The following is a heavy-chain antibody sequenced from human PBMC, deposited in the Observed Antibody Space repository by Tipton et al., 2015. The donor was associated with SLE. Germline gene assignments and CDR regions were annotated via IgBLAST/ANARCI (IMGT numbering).Heavy chain of an antibody. V-gene: IGHV4-59*01. CDR3: ARGRWGIFGAFDY. Sequence: TLSLTCTVSGGSISSYYWSWIRQPPGKGLEWIGYIYYSGSTNYNPSLKSRVTISVDTSKNQFSLKLSSVTAADTAVYYCARGRWGIFGAFDYRGQGTLVTVSS. J-gene: IGHJ4*02. CDR1: GGSISSYY. D-gene: IGHD3-3*01. CDR2: IYYSGST.